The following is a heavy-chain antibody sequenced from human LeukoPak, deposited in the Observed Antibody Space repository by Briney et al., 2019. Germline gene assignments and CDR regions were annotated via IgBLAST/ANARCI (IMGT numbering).Heavy chain of an antibody. CDR3: ASRVTGDFDY. V-gene: IGHV3-30*03. CDR2: ISYDGSNK. Sequence: GGSLRLSCAASGFTFSSYGMHWVRQAPGKGLEWVAVISYDGSNKYYADSVKGRFTISRDNSKDTLYLQMNSLRAGDTAVYYCASRVTGDFDYWGQGTLVTVSS. CDR1: GFTFSSYG. J-gene: IGHJ4*02. D-gene: IGHD1-14*01.